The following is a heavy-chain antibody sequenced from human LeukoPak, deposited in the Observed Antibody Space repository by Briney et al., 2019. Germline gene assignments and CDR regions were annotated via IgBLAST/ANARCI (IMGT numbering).Heavy chain of an antibody. D-gene: IGHD6-13*01. V-gene: IGHV4-39*01. CDR1: GGSISSYY. CDR2: IYYSGST. J-gene: IGHJ4*02. Sequence: PSETLSLTCTVSGGSISSYYWSWIRQPPGKGLEWIGSIYYSGSTYYNPSLKSRVTISVDTSKNQFSLKLSSVTAADTAVYYCARHQLQGGIAAAGFDYWGQGTLVTVSS. CDR3: ARHQLQGGIAAAGFDY.